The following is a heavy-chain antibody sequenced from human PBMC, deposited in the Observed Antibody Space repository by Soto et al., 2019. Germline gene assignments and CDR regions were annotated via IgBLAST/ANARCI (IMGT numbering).Heavy chain of an antibody. V-gene: IGHV5-51*01. Sequence: GESLKISCQASGYRFSTYWIAWVRQTPGKGLEWMGIIYPDDFDTRESPSFQGDVAISVDKSTYTAYLQWSSLKASETAIYYCARREYSYRLFDLWGQGTLVTVSS. CDR2: IYPDDFDT. CDR1: GYRFSTYW. D-gene: IGHD3-16*02. CDR3: ARREYSYRLFDL. J-gene: IGHJ4*02.